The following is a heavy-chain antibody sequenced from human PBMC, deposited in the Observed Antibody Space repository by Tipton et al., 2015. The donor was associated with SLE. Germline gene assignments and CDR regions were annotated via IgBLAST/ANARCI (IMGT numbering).Heavy chain of an antibody. D-gene: IGHD2-8*02. CDR2: INHRGST. CDR1: GGSISSYY. J-gene: IGHJ5*02. V-gene: IGHV4-34*01. CDR3: ARQSYPGLVVYAHNWFDP. Sequence: LRLSCTVSGGSISSYYWSWIRQPPGKGLEWIGEINHRGSTNYNPSLKSGLTISVDTSKNQFSLKLSSVTAADTAVYYCARQSYPGLVVYAHNWFDPWGQGTLVTVSS.